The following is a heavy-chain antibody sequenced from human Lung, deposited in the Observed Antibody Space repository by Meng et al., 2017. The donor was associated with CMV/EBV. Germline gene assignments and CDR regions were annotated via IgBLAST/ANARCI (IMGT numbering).Heavy chain of an antibody. CDR2: IDPNTGNP. V-gene: IGHV7-4-1*02. CDR1: GYTFTSYA. CDR3: ARDSPLDGYSLLGY. D-gene: IGHD5-24*01. Sequence: QVRLVQSGLGWKQPGASGKVSCRPSGYTFTSYAINWVRQAPGQGPDWMGWIDPNTGNPTYDQGFTGRFVFSLDTSVSTAYLQINSLRADDTAVYYCARDSPLDGYSLLGYWGQGTLVTVLL. J-gene: IGHJ4*02.